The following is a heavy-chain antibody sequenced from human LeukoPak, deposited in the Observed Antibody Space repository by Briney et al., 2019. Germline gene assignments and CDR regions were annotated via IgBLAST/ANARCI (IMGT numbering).Heavy chain of an antibody. CDR1: GFTFSSYA. J-gene: IGHJ5*02. V-gene: IGHV3-23*01. Sequence: GGSLRLSCAASGFTFSSYAMSWVRQAPGKGLEWVSAISGSGGSTYYADSVKGRFAISRDNSKNTLYLQMNSLRAEDTAVYYCAKDDLYCSSTSCSNWFDPRGQGTLVTVSS. D-gene: IGHD2-2*01. CDR2: ISGSGGST. CDR3: AKDDLYCSSTSCSNWFDP.